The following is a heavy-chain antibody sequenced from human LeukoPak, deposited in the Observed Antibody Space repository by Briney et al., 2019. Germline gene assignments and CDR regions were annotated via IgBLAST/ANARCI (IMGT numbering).Heavy chain of an antibody. CDR1: GFTFSSYA. CDR2: ISYDGSNK. D-gene: IGHD5-12*01. CDR3: ARERYSGYDYYADY. Sequence: GRSLRLSCAASGFTFSSYATHWVRQAPGKGLEWVAVISYDGSNKYYADSVRGRFTISRDNSKNTLYLQMNSLRAEDTAVYYCARERYSGYDYYADYWGQGTLVTVSS. J-gene: IGHJ4*02. V-gene: IGHV3-30*04.